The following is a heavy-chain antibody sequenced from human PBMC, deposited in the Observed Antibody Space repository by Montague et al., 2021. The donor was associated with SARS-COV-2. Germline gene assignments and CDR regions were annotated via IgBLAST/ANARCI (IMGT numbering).Heavy chain of an antibody. CDR2: TYYRSKWYN. CDR1: GDSVSSNIAT. V-gene: IGHV6-1*01. D-gene: IGHD2-2*01. J-gene: IGHJ4*02. Sequence: CAISGDSVSSNIATWNWIRQSPSRGLGWLGRTYYRSKWYNDCAESVKSRITIDPDTSKHQFSLHLNSVTPEDTAVYYCARIPVGGKYYFDFWGQGTLVTVSS. CDR3: ARIPVGGKYYFDF.